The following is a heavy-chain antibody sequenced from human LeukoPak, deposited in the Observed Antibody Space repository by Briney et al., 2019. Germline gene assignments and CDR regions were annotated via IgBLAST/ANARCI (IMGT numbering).Heavy chain of an antibody. D-gene: IGHD5-12*01. CDR2: IIPIFGTA. CDR1: TYTFTSYA. CDR3: ARVRDEATIRSSFDP. J-gene: IGHJ5*02. V-gene: IGHV1-69*13. Sequence: SVKVSCKASTYTFTSYAISWVRQAPGQGLEWMGGIIPIFGTANYAQKFQGRVTITADESTSTAYMELSSLRSEDTAVYYCARVRDEATIRSSFDPWGQGTLVTVSS.